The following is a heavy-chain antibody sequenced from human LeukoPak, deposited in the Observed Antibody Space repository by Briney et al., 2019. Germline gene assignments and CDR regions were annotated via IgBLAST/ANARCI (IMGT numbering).Heavy chain of an antibody. CDR3: ARGHYDSSGYLYRRAFDI. D-gene: IGHD3-22*01. CDR2: INHSGST. Sequence: SETLSLTCAVYGGSFSGYYWSWIRQPPGKGLEWIGEINHSGSTNYNPSLKSRVAISVDTSKNQFSMKLSSVTAADTAVYYCARGHYDSSGYLYRRAFDIWGQGTMVTVSS. J-gene: IGHJ3*02. CDR1: GGSFSGYY. V-gene: IGHV4-34*01.